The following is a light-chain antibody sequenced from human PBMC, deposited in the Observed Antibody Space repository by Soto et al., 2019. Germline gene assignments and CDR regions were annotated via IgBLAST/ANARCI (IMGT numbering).Light chain of an antibody. CDR1: QSVSSN. Sequence: EIMMMHSLVTISVSIRDRATXSCRASQSVSSNLAWYQVKPGHAPRLLIYGASIRATGIPDRFRGSGSETQFTLTILSLQSEDFAVYYCEDYSSSPYTLVERTK. CDR2: GAS. CDR3: EDYSSSPYT. J-gene: IGKJ2*01. V-gene: IGKV3D-15*02.